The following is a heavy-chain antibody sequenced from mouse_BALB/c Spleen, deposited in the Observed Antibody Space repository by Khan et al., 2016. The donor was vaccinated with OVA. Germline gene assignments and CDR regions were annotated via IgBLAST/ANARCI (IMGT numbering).Heavy chain of an antibody. CDR2: IYPGSGTT. CDR3: AKNYASWFAY. Sequence: QVQLLQSGPELVKPGGSVKMSCKASGYTFTDYVINWVKQRNGQGLEWIGEIYPGSGTTYYNEKFKGKATLSADNSSNTAYMQLSSLTSEDSAVYFCAKNYASWFAYWGQGTLVAVST. CDR1: GYTFTDYV. V-gene: IGHV1-77*01. J-gene: IGHJ3*01.